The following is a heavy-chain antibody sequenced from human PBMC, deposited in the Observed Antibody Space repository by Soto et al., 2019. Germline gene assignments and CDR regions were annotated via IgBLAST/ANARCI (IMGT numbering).Heavy chain of an antibody. J-gene: IGHJ5*02. CDR2: ISYDGSNK. CDR3: AKSIAVAGNWFDP. V-gene: IGHV3-30*18. CDR1: GFTFSSYG. D-gene: IGHD6-19*01. Sequence: GGSLRLSCAASGFTFSSYGMHWVRQAPGKGLEWVAVISYDGSNKYYADSVKGRFTISRDNSKNTLYLQMNSLRAEDTAVYYCAKSIAVAGNWFDPWGQGTLVTVSS.